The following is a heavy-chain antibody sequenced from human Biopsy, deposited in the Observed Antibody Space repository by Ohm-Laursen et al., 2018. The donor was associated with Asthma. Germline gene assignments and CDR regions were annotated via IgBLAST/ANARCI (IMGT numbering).Heavy chain of an antibody. CDR3: ARKAGSCISRTCYSLDF. D-gene: IGHD2-2*01. CDR2: INSVFGTT. Sequence: SVKVSCKSLGGTFNTYVIDWVRQAPGQGLEWMGGINSVFGTTTYPQKFQDRVTITADDSTSTVYMELSSLRSKDTAVYYCARKAGSCISRTCYSLDFWGQGTLVTVSS. V-gene: IGHV1-69*13. J-gene: IGHJ4*02. CDR1: GGTFNTYV.